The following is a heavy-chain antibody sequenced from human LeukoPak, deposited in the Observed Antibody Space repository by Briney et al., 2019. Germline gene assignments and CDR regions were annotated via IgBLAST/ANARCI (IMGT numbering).Heavy chain of an antibody. D-gene: IGHD2-8*01. CDR1: GFTFSDYA. V-gene: IGHV3-23*01. CDR3: ARDSMYGGNSLGY. CDR2: IRGSGGST. J-gene: IGHJ4*02. Sequence: GGSLRLFCADPGFTFSDYAMGWVRPAAGKGLEWVSGIRGSGGSTYYTDSVKGRFTISRDTSKNPLYVQMNGLRADDTAVYYCARDSMYGGNSLGYWGQGTLVTVTS.